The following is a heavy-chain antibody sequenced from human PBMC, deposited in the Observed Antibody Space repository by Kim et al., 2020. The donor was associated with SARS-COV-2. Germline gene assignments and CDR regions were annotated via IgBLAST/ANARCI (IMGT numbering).Heavy chain of an antibody. V-gene: IGHV1-2*02. J-gene: IGHJ4*02. Sequence: ASVKVSCKASGYTFTGYYMHWVRQAPGQGLEWMGWINPNSGGTNYAQKFQGRVTMTRDTSISTAYMELSRLRSDDTAVYYCARGEHYDILTGYYGTTIDYWGQGTLVTVSS. CDR2: INPNSGGT. CDR3: ARGEHYDILTGYYGTTIDY. D-gene: IGHD3-9*01. CDR1: GYTFTGYY.